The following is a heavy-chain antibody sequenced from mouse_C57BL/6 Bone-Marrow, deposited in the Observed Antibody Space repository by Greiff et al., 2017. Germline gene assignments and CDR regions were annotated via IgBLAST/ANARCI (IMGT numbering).Heavy chain of an antibody. V-gene: IGHV1-50*01. CDR1: GYTFTSYW. CDR2: IDPSDSYT. CDR3: AGGRY. J-gene: IGHJ2*01. Sequence: VQLQQPGAELVKPGASVKLSCKASGYTFTSYWMQWVKQRPGQGREWIGEIDPSDSYTNYNQKFKGKATLTVDTSSSTAYMQLSSRTSEDSAVYYCAGGRYWGQGTTLTVSS.